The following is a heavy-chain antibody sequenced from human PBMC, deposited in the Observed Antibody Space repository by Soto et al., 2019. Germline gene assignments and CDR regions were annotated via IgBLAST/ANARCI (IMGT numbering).Heavy chain of an antibody. CDR2: ISVYNGNT. CDR1: GYTFTSYG. V-gene: IGHV1-18*01. Sequence: QVQLVQSGAEVKKPGASVKVSCKASGYTFTSYGISWVRQAPGQGLEWMGWISVYNGNTNYAQKLQGRVTMTTDTSTSTAYMELRSLRSADTAVDYCASGWFGEFEYYFDYWGQGTLVTVSS. D-gene: IGHD3-10*01. J-gene: IGHJ4*02. CDR3: ASGWFGEFEYYFDY.